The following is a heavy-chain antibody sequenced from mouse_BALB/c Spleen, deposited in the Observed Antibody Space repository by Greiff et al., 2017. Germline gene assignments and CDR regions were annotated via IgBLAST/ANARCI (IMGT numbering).Heavy chain of an antibody. CDR2: IWAGGST. CDR1: GFSLTSYG. V-gene: IGHV2-9*02. J-gene: IGHJ3*01. D-gene: IGHD2-4*01. CDR3: ARAPFYYDYDEFAY. Sequence: VKLMESGPGLVAPSQSLSITCTVSGFSLTSYGVHWVRQPPGKGLEWLGVIWAGGSTNYNSALMSRLSISKDNSKSQVFLKMNSLQTDDTAMYYCARAPFYYDYDEFAYWGQGTLVTVSA.